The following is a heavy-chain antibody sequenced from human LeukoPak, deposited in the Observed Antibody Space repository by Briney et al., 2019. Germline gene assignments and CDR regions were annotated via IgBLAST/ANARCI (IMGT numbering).Heavy chain of an antibody. D-gene: IGHD5-24*01. CDR1: RGSISSYGYY. V-gene: IGHV4-39*07. Sequence: SETLSLTCTVSRGSISSYGYYWGWIRQPPGKGLEWIGSFYYTGSTFYSPSLKSRATVSVDTSKNQFSLKLSSVTAADTAVYYCARDRDGYNLWGQGTLVTVSS. CDR2: FYYTGST. CDR3: ARDRDGYNL. J-gene: IGHJ4*02.